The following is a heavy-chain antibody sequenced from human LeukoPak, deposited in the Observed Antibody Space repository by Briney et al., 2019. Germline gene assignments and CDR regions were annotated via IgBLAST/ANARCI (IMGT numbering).Heavy chain of an antibody. CDR2: ISYDGSNK. CDR1: GFTFSSYG. Sequence: GGSLRLSCAASGFTFSSYGMHWVRQAPGKGLEWVAVISYDGSNKYYADSVKGRFTISRDNSKNTLYLQMNSLRAEDTAVYYCAKDNAGSSYFYYYYGMDVWGQGTTVTVSS. CDR3: AKDNAGSSYFYYYYGMDV. J-gene: IGHJ6*02. D-gene: IGHD6-6*01. V-gene: IGHV3-30*18.